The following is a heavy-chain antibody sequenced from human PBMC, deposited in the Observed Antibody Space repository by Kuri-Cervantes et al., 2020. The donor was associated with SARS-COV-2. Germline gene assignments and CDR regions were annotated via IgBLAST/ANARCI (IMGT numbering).Heavy chain of an antibody. CDR3: ARGITIFGVVMDLGWFDP. Sequence: GSLRLSCTVAGGSISSSSYYWGWIRQPPGKGLGWIGSIDYSGSTYYNQSLKSRVTISVDTSKNQFSLKLSSVTAADTAVYYCARGITIFGVVMDLGWFDPWGQGTLVTVSS. D-gene: IGHD3-3*01. CDR1: GGSISSSSYY. CDR2: IDYSGST. V-gene: IGHV4-39*07. J-gene: IGHJ5*02.